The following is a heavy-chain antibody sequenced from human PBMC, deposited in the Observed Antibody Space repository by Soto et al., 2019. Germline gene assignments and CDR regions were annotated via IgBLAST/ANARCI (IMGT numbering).Heavy chain of an antibody. D-gene: IGHD3-3*01. CDR2: IGATGGGT. Sequence: PVGSLRLSCAASGFTFSNYAMIWVRQAPGKGLEWVSIIGATGGGTSYADSVKGRFTISRDTSKNTLYLQMNSLRAEDTAIYYCAKARFLEWLLLFDYWGQGTQVTVSS. V-gene: IGHV3-23*01. CDR3: AKARFLEWLLLFDY. J-gene: IGHJ4*02. CDR1: GFTFSNYA.